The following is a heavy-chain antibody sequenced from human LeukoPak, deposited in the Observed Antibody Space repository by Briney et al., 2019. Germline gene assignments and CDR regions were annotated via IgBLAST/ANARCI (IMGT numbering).Heavy chain of an antibody. D-gene: IGHD2-2*03. V-gene: IGHV3-23*01. CDR1: GFTFGTHA. CDR3: ARDVSMDIGGSDC. Sequence: TGGSLRLSCAASGFTFGTHAMRWVRQAPGKRLELVSTTTDSGGSTQYADAVKGRFTMSRDNSKNTLYLQLNSLRAEDTAVYYCARDVSMDIGGSDCWGPGTLVTVSS. J-gene: IGHJ4*02. CDR2: TTDSGGST.